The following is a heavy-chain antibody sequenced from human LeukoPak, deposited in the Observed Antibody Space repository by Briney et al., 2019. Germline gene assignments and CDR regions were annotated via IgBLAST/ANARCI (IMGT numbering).Heavy chain of an antibody. D-gene: IGHD3-22*01. CDR2: ISGSGGST. V-gene: IGHV3-23*01. CDR3: ANFYDSSANLGFDY. CDR1: GFTFSSYA. J-gene: IGHJ4*02. Sequence: PGGSLRLSCAAYGFTFSSYAMSWVRQAPGKGLEWVSAISGSGGSTYYADSVKGRFTISRDNSKNTLYLQVNSLRAEDTAVYYCANFYDSSANLGFDYWGQGTLVTVSS.